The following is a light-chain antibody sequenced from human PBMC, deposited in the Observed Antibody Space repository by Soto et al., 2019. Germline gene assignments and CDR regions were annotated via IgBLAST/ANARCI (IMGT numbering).Light chain of an antibody. CDR3: QQSFTTPS. CDR1: QGVTTN. J-gene: IGKJ5*01. CDR2: ATS. Sequence: EIVITQSPATLSVSPWESVTLSCRAGQGVTTNLAWYQQKPGTVPKLLIYATSNLQSGVPSRFSGRGFGTDFTLTISSLQPEDFATYYCQQSFTTPSFGQGTRLEIK. V-gene: IGKV1-39*01.